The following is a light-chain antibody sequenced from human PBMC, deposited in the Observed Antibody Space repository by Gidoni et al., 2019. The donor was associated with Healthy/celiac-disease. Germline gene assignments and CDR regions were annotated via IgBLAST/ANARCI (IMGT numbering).Light chain of an antibody. CDR1: QDISNY. CDR2: DAS. V-gene: IGKV1-33*01. J-gene: IGKJ3*01. CDR3: QQYDNLFT. Sequence: DIQMTQPPSSLSASVGDRVTLTCQASQDISNYLNWYQQKPGKAPKLLIYDASNVETGVPSRFSRSGSGTDFTFTISSLQPEDIATYYCQQYDNLFTFGPGTKVDIK.